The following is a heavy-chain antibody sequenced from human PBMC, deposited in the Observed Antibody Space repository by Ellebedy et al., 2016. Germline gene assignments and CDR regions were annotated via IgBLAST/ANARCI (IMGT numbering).Heavy chain of an antibody. CDR3: ARDPGSGWYFDY. Sequence: GESLKISCAASGFTFSSYGMHWVRQAPGKGLEWVAVIWFDGSNKYHADSVKGRFTISRDNSKNSLYLQMNSLRDEDTAVYYCARDPGSGWYFDYWGQGTLVTVSS. CDR1: GFTFSSYG. D-gene: IGHD6-19*01. CDR2: IWFDGSNK. V-gene: IGHV3-33*01. J-gene: IGHJ4*02.